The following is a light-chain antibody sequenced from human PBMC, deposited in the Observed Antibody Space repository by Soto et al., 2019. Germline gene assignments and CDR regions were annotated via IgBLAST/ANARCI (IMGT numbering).Light chain of an antibody. V-gene: IGLV2-23*01. Sequence: QSALTQPASVSGSPGQSITISCTGTSSDVGSYDLVSWYQQHPGKAPKLMLYEGTKRPSGVSNRFSGSKSGNTASLTISGLQPEDEGDYYCCSYAGSSTGVFGGGTQLTVL. CDR3: CSYAGSSTGV. CDR1: SSDVGSYDL. CDR2: EGT. J-gene: IGLJ3*02.